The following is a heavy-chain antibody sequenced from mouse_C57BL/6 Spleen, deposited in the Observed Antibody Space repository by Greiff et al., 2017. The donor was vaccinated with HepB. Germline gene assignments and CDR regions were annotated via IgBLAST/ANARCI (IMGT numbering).Heavy chain of an antibody. Sequence: EVKLVESGAELVRPGASVKLSCTASGFNIKDYYMHWVKQRPEQGLEWIGRIDPEDGDTEYAPKFQGKATMTADTSSNTAYLQLSSLTSEDTAVYYCTTRGSITTVVAHWYFDVWGTGTTVTVSS. V-gene: IGHV14-1*01. D-gene: IGHD1-1*01. CDR1: GFNIKDYY. CDR3: TTRGSITTVVAHWYFDV. J-gene: IGHJ1*03. CDR2: IDPEDGDT.